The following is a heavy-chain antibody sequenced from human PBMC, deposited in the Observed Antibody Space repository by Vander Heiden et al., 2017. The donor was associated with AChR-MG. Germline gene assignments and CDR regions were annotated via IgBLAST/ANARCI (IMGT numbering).Heavy chain of an antibody. V-gene: IGHV3-7*03. CDR3: ARAGGRLDY. J-gene: IGHJ4*02. Sequence: EVQLVESGGGLVQPGGSLRLSCAAPGFTFPNYWMSWVREAPGKGLEWVANVKEDGSDKNYVDSVKGRFTVSRDNAKNSLYLQMNSLRVEDTAVYYWARAGGRLDYWGQGTLVTVSS. D-gene: IGHD3-10*01. CDR2: VKEDGSDK. CDR1: GFTFPNYW.